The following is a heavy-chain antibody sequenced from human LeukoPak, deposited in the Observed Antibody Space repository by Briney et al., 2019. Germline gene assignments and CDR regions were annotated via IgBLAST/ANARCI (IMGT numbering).Heavy chain of an antibody. CDR1: GYTFTGYY. V-gene: IGHV1-2*02. CDR2: INPNSGGT. J-gene: IGHJ4*02. Sequence: ASVKVSCKASGYTFTGYYMHWVRQAPGQGLEWMGWINPNSGGTNYAQKFQGRVTMTRDTSISTAYMELSRLRSDDTAAYYCARAITIFGVAAPTGYWGQGTLVTVSS. CDR3: ARAITIFGVAAPTGY. D-gene: IGHD3-3*01.